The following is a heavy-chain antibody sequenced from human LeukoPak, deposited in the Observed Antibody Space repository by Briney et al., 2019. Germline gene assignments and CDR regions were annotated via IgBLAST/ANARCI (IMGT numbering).Heavy chain of an antibody. Sequence: PSETLSLTCTVSGGSISSSSYYWGWIRQPPGKGLEWIGSIYYSGSTYYNPSLKSRVTISVDTSKNQFSLKLSSVTAADTAVYYCARQRNYYGSGKTVSLAFYYYYYMDVWGKGTTVTISS. D-gene: IGHD3-10*01. CDR2: IYYSGST. CDR3: ARQRNYYGSGKTVSLAFYYYYYMDV. V-gene: IGHV4-39*01. CDR1: GGSISSSSYY. J-gene: IGHJ6*03.